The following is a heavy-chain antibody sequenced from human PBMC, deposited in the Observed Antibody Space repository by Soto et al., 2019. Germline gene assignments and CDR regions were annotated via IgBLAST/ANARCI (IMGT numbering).Heavy chain of an antibody. CDR1: GFSFSNFA. J-gene: IGHJ5*02. CDR3: AKDYASTWYWYFDP. D-gene: IGHD6-13*01. CDR2: ISGSGDKT. V-gene: IGHV3-23*01. Sequence: VSLGLSCAASGFSFSNFAMSGVRQAPGTGLEWVSSISGSGDKTYYLDSVKGRFTISRDNSKNTLYLHMNSLGAEDTAVYFCAKDYASTWYWYFDPWGQGTLVTVSS.